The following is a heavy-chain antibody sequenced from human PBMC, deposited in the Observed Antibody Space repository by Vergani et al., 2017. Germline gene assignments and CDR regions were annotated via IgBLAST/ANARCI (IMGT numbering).Heavy chain of an antibody. Sequence: VQLVESGGGVVQPGGSLRLSCGASGFTFSNYGMHWVRQAPGKGLEWVAVISYDGSNKYYADSVKGRFTISRDNSKNTLYLQMNSLRAEDTAVYYCAKGTTGTTSGAFDIWGQGTMVTVSS. D-gene: IGHD1-1*01. CDR1: GFTFSNYG. J-gene: IGHJ3*02. V-gene: IGHV3-30*18. CDR3: AKGTTGTTSGAFDI. CDR2: ISYDGSNK.